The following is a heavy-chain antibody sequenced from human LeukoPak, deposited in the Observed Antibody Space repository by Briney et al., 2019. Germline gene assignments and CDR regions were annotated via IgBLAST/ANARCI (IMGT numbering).Heavy chain of an antibody. V-gene: IGHV4-39*01. Sequence: SETLSLTCTVSGGSISSSAYSWGWIRQPPGKGLDWIGNIYDSGNTYYNPSLKSRVTISVDTSKNQFSLKLNSVTAADTAVYYCARQYGPGYSSTWYFDHWGLGTLVSVS. CDR1: GGSISSSAYS. CDR2: IYDSGNT. CDR3: ARQYGPGYSSTWYFDH. D-gene: IGHD6-13*01. J-gene: IGHJ4*02.